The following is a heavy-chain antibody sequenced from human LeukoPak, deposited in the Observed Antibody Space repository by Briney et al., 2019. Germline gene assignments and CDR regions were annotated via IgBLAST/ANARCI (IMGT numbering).Heavy chain of an antibody. CDR3: AREYQLLGYYYYMDV. V-gene: IGHV1-8*03. CDR2: MNPNSGNT. Sequence: ASVKVSCKASGYTFTGYYVHWVRQVPGQGLEWMGWMNPNSGNTGYAQKFQGRVTITRNTSISTAYMELSSLRSEDTAVYYCAREYQLLGYYYYMDVWGKGTTVTVSS. CDR1: GYTFTGYY. J-gene: IGHJ6*03. D-gene: IGHD2-2*01.